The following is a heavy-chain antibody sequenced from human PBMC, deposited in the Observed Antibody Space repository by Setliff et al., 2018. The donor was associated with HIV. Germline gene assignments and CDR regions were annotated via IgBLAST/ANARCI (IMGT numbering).Heavy chain of an antibody. CDR3: ARESRDIVATVTEGLYYYAMDV. CDR2: INPNSGGT. D-gene: IGHD5-12*01. Sequence: ASVKVSCKASGYTFTGYYMHWVRQAPGQGLEWMGRINPNSGGTKYAQKFQGRVTMTRDTSISTAYMELSRLISDDTAVYYCARESRDIVATVTEGLYYYAMDVWGQGTTVTVSS. V-gene: IGHV1-2*06. J-gene: IGHJ6*02. CDR1: GYTFTGYY.